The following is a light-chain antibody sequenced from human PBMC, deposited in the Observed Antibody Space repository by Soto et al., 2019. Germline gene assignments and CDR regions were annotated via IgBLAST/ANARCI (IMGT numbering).Light chain of an antibody. CDR3: QKYVSSPLN. CDR1: QIVSNNY. J-gene: IGKJ4*01. CDR2: VAS. Sequence: EIVLTQAPVTLSLSPGELATLSWRASQIVSNNYLAWYQQKPGQAPRLVISVASSRATAIPDRFSGSGSGTDFTLTISRLEPEHFAVYDCQKYVSSPLNFGGGTKVAIK. V-gene: IGKV3-20*01.